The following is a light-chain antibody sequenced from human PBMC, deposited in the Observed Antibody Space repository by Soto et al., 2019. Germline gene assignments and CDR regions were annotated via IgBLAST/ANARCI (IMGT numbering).Light chain of an antibody. V-gene: IGLV1-47*01. CDR3: AAWDDSLSGSWV. J-gene: IGLJ3*02. CDR2: RNN. CDR1: SSNIGSNY. Sequence: QSVLTQPPSASGTPGQRVTISCSGSSSNIGSNYVYWYQQLPGTAPKLPIYRNNQRPSGVPDRCSGSKSGTSASLAICGRRSEDEADYYCAAWDDSLSGSWVFGGGTQLTVL.